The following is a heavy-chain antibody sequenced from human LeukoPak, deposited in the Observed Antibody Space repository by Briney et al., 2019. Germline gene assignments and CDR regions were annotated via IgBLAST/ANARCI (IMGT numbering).Heavy chain of an antibody. J-gene: IGHJ2*01. CDR2: ISYDGSNK. CDR1: GFTFSSYG. CDR3: AKDSSSSHPSWYFDL. Sequence: PGRSLRLSCAASGFTFSSYGMHWVRQAPGKGLEWVAVISYDGSNKYYADSVKGRFTISRDNSKNTLYLQMNSLRAEDTAIYHCAKDSSSSHPSWYFDLWGRGTLVTVSS. V-gene: IGHV3-30*18. D-gene: IGHD6-6*01.